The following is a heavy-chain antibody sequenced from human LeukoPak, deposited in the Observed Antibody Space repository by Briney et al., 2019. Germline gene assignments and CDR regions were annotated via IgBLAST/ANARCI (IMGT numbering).Heavy chain of an antibody. J-gene: IGHJ4*02. V-gene: IGHV3-20*04. CDR2: INWNGGST. CDR3: ARATHYYESSGYDY. Sequence: GGSLRLSCAASGFTFDDYGMSWVRQAPGKGLELVYGINWNGGSTGYADSVKGRFTISRDNAKNSLYLQMNSLRAEDTALYYCARATHYYESSGYDYWGQGTLVTVSS. CDR1: GFTFDDYG. D-gene: IGHD3-22*01.